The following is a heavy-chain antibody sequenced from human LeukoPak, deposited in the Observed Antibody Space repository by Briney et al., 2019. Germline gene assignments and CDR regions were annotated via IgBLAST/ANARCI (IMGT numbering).Heavy chain of an antibody. CDR1: GGSISSSSYY. V-gene: IGHV4-39*01. J-gene: IGHJ5*02. CDR3: ARRFSGYDEWWAWFDP. D-gene: IGHD5-12*01. CDR2: IYYSGST. Sequence: PSETLSLTCTVSGGSISSSSYYWGWIRQPPGKGREWIGSIYYSGSTYYNPSLKSRVTISVDTSKNQFSLKLSSVTAADTAVYYCARRFSGYDEWWAWFDPWGQGTLVTVSS.